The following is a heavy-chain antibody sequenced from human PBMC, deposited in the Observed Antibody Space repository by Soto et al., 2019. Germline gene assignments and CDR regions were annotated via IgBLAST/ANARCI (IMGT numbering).Heavy chain of an antibody. V-gene: IGHV1-18*01. D-gene: IGHD6-13*01. J-gene: IGHJ5*02. CDR2: ISAYNGNT. Sequence: QVQLVQSGAEVKKPGASVKVSCKASGYTFTSYGISWVRQAPGQGLEWMGWISAYNGNTNYAQKLQGRVTMTTDTSTSTAYMELGSLRSDDTAVYYCARDPRIAAAGTVGNWFDPWGQGTLVTVSS. CDR3: ARDPRIAAAGTVGNWFDP. CDR1: GYTFTSYG.